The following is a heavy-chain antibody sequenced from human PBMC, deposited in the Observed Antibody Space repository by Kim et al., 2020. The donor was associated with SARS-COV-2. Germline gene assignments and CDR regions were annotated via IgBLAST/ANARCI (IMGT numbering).Heavy chain of an antibody. Sequence: SVKGRFTISRDSAKNSLYLQMNSLRAEDTAVYYCAREGEYSGYYQYYFDYWGQGTLVTVSS. V-gene: IGHV3-48*03. D-gene: IGHD3-22*01. CDR3: AREGEYSGYYQYYFDY. J-gene: IGHJ4*02.